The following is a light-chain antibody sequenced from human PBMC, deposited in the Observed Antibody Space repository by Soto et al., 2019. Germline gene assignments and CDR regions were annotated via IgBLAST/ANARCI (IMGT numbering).Light chain of an antibody. CDR2: EVS. CDR1: SSDFGAYKY. J-gene: IGLJ1*01. CDR3: NSYAGDIIRFV. V-gene: IGLV2-14*01. Sequence: HSVLTQPASVSGSPGQSVTISCTGTSSDFGAYKYVSWYQQHPGKAPKLMIYEVSNRPSGVSNRFSGSKSGNTASLTISGLQADDEADYYCNSYAGDIIRFVFGTGTKVTVL.